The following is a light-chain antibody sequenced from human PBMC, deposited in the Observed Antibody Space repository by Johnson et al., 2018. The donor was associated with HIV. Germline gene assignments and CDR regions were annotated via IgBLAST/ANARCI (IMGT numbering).Light chain of an antibody. CDR3: GTWDSSLSVYV. CDR1: SSNIGNNY. J-gene: IGLJ1*01. Sequence: QSVLTQPPSVSAAPGQKVTISCSGSSSNIGNNYVSWYQQLPGTAPKLLIYENNKRPSGIPDRFSGSKSGTSATLGITGLQTGDEAEYYCGTWDSSLSVYVFGTGTKDTVL. V-gene: IGLV1-51*02. CDR2: ENN.